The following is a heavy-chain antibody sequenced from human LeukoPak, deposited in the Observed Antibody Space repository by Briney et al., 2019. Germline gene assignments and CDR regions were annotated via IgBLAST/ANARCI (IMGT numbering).Heavy chain of an antibody. CDR3: ARDGYSYGWY. D-gene: IGHD5-18*01. Sequence: GGSLRLSCAASGFTISSNYMSWVRQARGEGLEWVSVIYSGGSTYYADSVKGRFTISRDNSKNTLYLHMNSLRAEDTAVYYCARDGYSYGWYWGQGTLVTVSS. J-gene: IGHJ4*02. CDR1: GFTISSNY. CDR2: IYSGGST. V-gene: IGHV3-53*01.